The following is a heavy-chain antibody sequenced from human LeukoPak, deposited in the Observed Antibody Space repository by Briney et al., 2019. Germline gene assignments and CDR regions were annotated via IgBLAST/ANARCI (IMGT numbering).Heavy chain of an antibody. CDR2: IYYSGST. Sequence: EPSETLSLTCTVSGGSISSYYWSWIRQPPGKGLEWIGYIYYSGSTNYNPFLKSRVTISVDTSKNQFSLKLSSVTAADTAVYYCARGAMVRGVTKFDYWGQGTLVTVSS. D-gene: IGHD3-10*01. CDR3: ARGAMVRGVTKFDY. J-gene: IGHJ4*02. V-gene: IGHV4-59*01. CDR1: GGSISSYY.